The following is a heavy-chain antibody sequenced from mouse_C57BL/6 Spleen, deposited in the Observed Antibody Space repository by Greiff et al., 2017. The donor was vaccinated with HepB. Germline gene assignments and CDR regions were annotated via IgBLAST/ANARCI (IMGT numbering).Heavy chain of an antibody. J-gene: IGHJ4*01. CDR2: FHPYNDDT. Sequence: QVQLKESGAELVKPGASVKMSCKASGYTFTTYPIEWMKQNHGKSLEWIGNFHPYNDDTKYNEKFKGKATLTAEKSSSTVYLELSRLTSDDSAVYYWARRALVAGDYYAMDYWGQGTSVTVSS. CDR3: ARRALVAGDYYAMDY. V-gene: IGHV1-47*01. CDR1: GYTFTTYP. D-gene: IGHD1-1*01.